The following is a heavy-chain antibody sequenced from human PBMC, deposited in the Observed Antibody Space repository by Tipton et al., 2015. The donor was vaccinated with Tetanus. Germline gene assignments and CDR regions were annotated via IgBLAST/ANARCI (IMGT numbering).Heavy chain of an antibody. V-gene: IGHV1-69*15. D-gene: IGHD1-7*01. Sequence: QSGAEVKKPGSSVKVSCKASGGGFRKFAISWLRQAPGPGFEVMGTIIPVLSTTTYEQKFRGRITITADGSTSTAYMALSSLTSGDTAVYFCARGHSPLYNWNFGYFDSWGQGTLVTFSS. CDR1: GGGFRKFA. J-gene: IGHJ4*02. CDR3: ARGHSPLYNWNFGYFDS. CDR2: IIPVLSTT.